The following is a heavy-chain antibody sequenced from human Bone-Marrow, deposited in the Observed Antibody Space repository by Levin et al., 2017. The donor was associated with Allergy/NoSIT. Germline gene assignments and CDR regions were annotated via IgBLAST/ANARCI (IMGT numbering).Heavy chain of an antibody. CDR2: ISSSSSTI. Sequence: LSLPCAASGFTFRSYSMNWVRQAPGKGLEWVSYISSSSSTIYYADSVKGRFTISRDNAKNSLYLQMNSLRDEDTAVYYCARAGGSSGLFDIWGQGTMVTVSS. V-gene: IGHV3-48*02. CDR3: ARAGGSSGLFDI. CDR1: GFTFRSYS. D-gene: IGHD3-22*01. J-gene: IGHJ3*02.